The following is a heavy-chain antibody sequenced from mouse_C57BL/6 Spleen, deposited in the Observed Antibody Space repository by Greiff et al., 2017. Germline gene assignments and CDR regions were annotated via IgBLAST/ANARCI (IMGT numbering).Heavy chain of an antibody. CDR1: GYTFTSYW. J-gene: IGHJ4*01. CDR2: IDPSDSYT. V-gene: IGHV1-50*01. D-gene: IGHD2-10*01. Sequence: QVQLQQPGAELVKPGASVQLSCKASGYTFTSYWMQWVKQRPGQGLEWIGEIDPSDSYTNYNQRFKGKATLTVDTSSSTAYMQLSSLTSEDSAVYYCARGPYPFYAMDYWGQGTSVTVSS. CDR3: ARGPYPFYAMDY.